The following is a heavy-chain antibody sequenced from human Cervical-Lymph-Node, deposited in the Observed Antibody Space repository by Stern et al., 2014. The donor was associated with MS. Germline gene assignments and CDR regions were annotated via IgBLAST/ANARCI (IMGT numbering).Heavy chain of an antibody. V-gene: IGHV3-30*18. Sequence: QVQLVQSGGGVVQPGRSLRVSCAASGFDFSHYGMNWVRQAPGKGLEWVAFISYDVSTKYYADSVKGRFTISRDNSNDMVYLQMDSLRTEDTAAYYCAKDWEYDGDIGWYSDVWGRGTLVTVSS. CDR1: GFDFSHYG. D-gene: IGHD4-17*01. CDR3: AKDWEYDGDIGWYSDV. CDR2: ISYDVSTK. J-gene: IGHJ2*01.